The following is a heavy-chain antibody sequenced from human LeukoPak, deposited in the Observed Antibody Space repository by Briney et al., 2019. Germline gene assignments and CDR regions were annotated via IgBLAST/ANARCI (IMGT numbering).Heavy chain of an antibody. J-gene: IGHJ4*02. V-gene: IGHV3-7*03. CDR1: GFSFSSYW. Sequence: GGSLRLSCVGSGFSFSSYWKSWVRQVPGKGLEWVANMKQDGREKNYVDSVKGRFIISRDNAKNSVYLQMNSLRVEDTAVYYCAKEFRGGGGWTPFGHWGQGTPVTASS. D-gene: IGHD6-19*01. CDR3: AKEFRGGGGWTPFGH. CDR2: MKQDGREK.